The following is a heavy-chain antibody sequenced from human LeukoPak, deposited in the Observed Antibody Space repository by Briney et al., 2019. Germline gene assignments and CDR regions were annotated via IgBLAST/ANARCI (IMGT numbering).Heavy chain of an antibody. CDR2: ISSSGSTI. CDR1: GFTFSDYY. Sequence: PGGSLRLSCAASGFTFSDYYMSWIRQAPGKGLEWVSYISSSGSTIYYADSVKGRFTISRDNAKNSLYLQMNSLRAEDTAVYYCATVLSDHHYYYYYMDVWGKGTTVTVSS. J-gene: IGHJ6*03. V-gene: IGHV3-11*01. CDR3: ATVLSDHHYYYYYMDV.